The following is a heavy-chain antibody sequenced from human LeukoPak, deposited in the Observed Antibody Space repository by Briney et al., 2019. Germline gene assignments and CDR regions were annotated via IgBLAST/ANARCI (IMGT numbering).Heavy chain of an antibody. J-gene: IGHJ5*02. CDR3: ARDPSGSYIYWFDP. D-gene: IGHD1-26*01. V-gene: IGHV1-2*06. CDR1: GYTFTGYY. CDR2: INPNSGGT. Sequence: ASVKVSCKASGYTFTGYYMHWVRQAPGQGLEWMGRINPNSGGTNYAQKLQGRVTMTRDTSISTAYMELSRLRSDDTAVYYCARDPSGSYIYWFDPWGQGTLVTVSS.